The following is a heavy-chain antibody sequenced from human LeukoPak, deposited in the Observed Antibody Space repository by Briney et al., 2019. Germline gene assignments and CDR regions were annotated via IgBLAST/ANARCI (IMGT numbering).Heavy chain of an antibody. D-gene: IGHD3-10*01. CDR1: GGSISSYY. Sequence: SETLSLTCTVSGGSISSYYWSWIRQPPGKGLEWIGYIYYSGSTNYNPSLKSRVTISVDKSKNQFSLKLSAVTAADTAFYYCARGPPVDGSGSHLDYWGQGTLVTVSS. V-gene: IGHV4-59*01. J-gene: IGHJ4*02. CDR3: ARGPPVDGSGSHLDY. CDR2: IYYSGST.